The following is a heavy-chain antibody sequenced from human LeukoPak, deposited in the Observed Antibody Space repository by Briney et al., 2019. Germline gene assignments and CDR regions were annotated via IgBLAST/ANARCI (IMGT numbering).Heavy chain of an antibody. V-gene: IGHV3-74*03. CDR2: ISPDGSTT. Sequence: PGGSLRLSCAASGFTFSSHWMHWVRLAPGKGLVWVSRISPDGSTTKNADSVKGRFTISRDNARSTLFLQLNSLRAEDTAVYYCAREINKWFDPWGQGTLVTVSS. J-gene: IGHJ5*02. CDR1: GFTFSSHW. CDR3: AREINKWFDP.